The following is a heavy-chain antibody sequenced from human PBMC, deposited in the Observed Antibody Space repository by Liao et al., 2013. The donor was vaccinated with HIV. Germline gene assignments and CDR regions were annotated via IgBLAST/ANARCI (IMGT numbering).Heavy chain of an antibody. D-gene: IGHD5-18*01. CDR3: ARGGSRGYTFGYQENYFDS. V-gene: IGHV4-34*02. Sequence: QVQLQQWGAGLLNPSETLSLTCAVYGDSISNFYWTWIRQPPGKGLEWIGEINHSGSTNYNPSLKSRVTISIDASKNQFSLNVTSVAAADTAIYYCARGGSRGYTFGYQENYFDSWGQGTLVTVSS. J-gene: IGHJ4*02. CDR1: GDSISNFY. CDR2: INHSGST.